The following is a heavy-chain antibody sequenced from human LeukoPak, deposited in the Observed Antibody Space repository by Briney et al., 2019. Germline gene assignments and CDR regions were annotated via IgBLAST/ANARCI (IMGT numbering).Heavy chain of an antibody. Sequence: GGSLRLSCAASGFIFSTYSMSWVRQAPGKGLEWVSYISSSNIYYADSVKGRFTISRDNAKNSLYLQMKSLRAEDAAVYYCAREGGFDYWGQGTLVTVSS. CDR1: GFIFSTYS. V-gene: IGHV3-48*01. CDR3: AREGGFDY. J-gene: IGHJ4*02. CDR2: ISSSNI. D-gene: IGHD3-16*01.